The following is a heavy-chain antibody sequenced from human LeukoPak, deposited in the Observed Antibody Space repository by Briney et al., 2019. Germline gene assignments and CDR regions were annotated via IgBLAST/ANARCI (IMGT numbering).Heavy chain of an antibody. J-gene: IGHJ4*02. D-gene: IGHD5-24*01. CDR3: ARARWTGDYFDY. CDR2: IIPIFGTA. V-gene: IGHV1-69*01. Sequence: VASVTVSFKASGGTFSSYAISWVRQAPGHGLEWMGGIIPIFGTANYAQKFQGRVTITADESTSTAYMELSSLRSEDTAVYYCARARWTGDYFDYWGQGTLVTVSS. CDR1: GGTFSSYA.